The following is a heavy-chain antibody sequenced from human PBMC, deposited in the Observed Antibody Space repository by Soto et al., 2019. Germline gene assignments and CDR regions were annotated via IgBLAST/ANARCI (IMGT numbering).Heavy chain of an antibody. V-gene: IGHV3-33*01. CDR3: VRDRAFRGYDY. CDR1: GFTFSGYG. Sequence: QVQLVESGGGVVQPGRSLRLSCAAAGFTFSGYGMHWVRQAPGKGLEWAAVIWFDGSSKFYADSVKGRFTISRDNSQSTLYLQMSSLRLEDTAVYYCVRDRAFRGYDYWGQGTLVTVSS. J-gene: IGHJ4*02. D-gene: IGHD5-12*01. CDR2: IWFDGSSK.